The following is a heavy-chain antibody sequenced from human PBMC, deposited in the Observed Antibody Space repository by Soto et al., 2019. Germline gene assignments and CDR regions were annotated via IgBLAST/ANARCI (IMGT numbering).Heavy chain of an antibody. CDR2: IKEDGSEK. CDR3: VTGIPKVRESINR. CDR1: GFTFWSYW. Sequence: EEQLVQSGGGLVQPGGSLRLPCAASGFTFWSYWMSWVRQAPGMGLEWVANIKEDGSEKYYIDSVKGRFTMSRDNGKNSVYLQMNSLRAEDTAVYYCVTGIPKVRESINRWGQGTLVTVSS. D-gene: IGHD2-21*01. J-gene: IGHJ5*02. V-gene: IGHV3-7*01.